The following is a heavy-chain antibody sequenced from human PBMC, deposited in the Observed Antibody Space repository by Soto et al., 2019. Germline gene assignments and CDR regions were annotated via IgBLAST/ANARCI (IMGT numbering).Heavy chain of an antibody. V-gene: IGHV3-53*01. Sequence: EVQLVESGGGLIQPGGSLRLSCAASGFTVSSNYMSWVRQAPGKGLEWVSVIYSGGSTYYADSVKGRCTISRDNSKNTLYLHMNSLRAEDTAVYYCARDRGGNSGAFDIWGQGTMVTVSS. D-gene: IGHD2-15*01. CDR3: ARDRGGNSGAFDI. CDR2: IYSGGST. CDR1: GFTVSSNY. J-gene: IGHJ3*02.